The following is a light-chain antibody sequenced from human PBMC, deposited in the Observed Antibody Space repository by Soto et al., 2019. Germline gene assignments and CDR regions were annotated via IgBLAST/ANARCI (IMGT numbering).Light chain of an antibody. CDR3: QQRSNWPVT. V-gene: IGKV3-11*01. CDR1: QSVSTY. J-gene: IGKJ1*01. Sequence: EIVLTQSPATLSLSPGERATLSCRASQSVSTYLAWYQQKPGQAPRLLIYDASSRATGIPARFSGSESGTQFTLTISSLEPEDFAVYYCQQRSNWPVTFGQGTRVEIK. CDR2: DAS.